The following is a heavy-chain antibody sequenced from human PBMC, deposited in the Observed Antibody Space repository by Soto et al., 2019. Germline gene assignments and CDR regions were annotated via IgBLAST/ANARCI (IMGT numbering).Heavy chain of an antibody. V-gene: IGHV4-31*03. D-gene: IGHD3-10*01. CDR3: PRSPSRATAPDGDWLDP. J-gene: IGHJ5*02. CDR2: IYYTGST. CDR1: GGSISSGDYY. Sequence: PSETLSLTCTVSGGSISSGDYYWNWIRQHPGRGLEWIGYIYYTGSTYYNPSLQSRITISVETSENQFSLNLYSVTAADTAMYYCPRSPSRATAPDGDWLDPWGQGTLVTVSS.